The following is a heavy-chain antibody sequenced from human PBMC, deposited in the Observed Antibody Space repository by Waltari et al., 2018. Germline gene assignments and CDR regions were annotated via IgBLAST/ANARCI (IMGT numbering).Heavy chain of an antibody. D-gene: IGHD3-10*01. J-gene: IGHJ5*02. V-gene: IGHV1-69*05. Sequence: QVQLVQSGAEVKKPGSSVKVSCKASGGTFSSYAISWVRQAPGQGIEWMGGIIPIFGTANYAQKFQGRVTITTDESTSTAYMELSSLRSEDTAVYYCAREYYYGSGSYYILNWFDPWGQGTLVTVSS. CDR3: AREYYYGSGSYYILNWFDP. CDR1: GGTFSSYA. CDR2: IIPIFGTA.